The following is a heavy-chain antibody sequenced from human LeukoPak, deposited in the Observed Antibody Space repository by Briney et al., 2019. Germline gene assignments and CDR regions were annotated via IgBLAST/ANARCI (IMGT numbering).Heavy chain of an antibody. CDR2: IKQDGSEK. J-gene: IGHJ4*02. Sequence: PGGSLRLSCAASGFTFSSYWMSWVRQAPGKGLEWVANIKQDGSEKYYVDSVKGRFTISRDNAKNSLYLQMNSLRAEDTAVYYCARDSSGWYGTAGELDYWGQGTLVTVSS. CDR3: ARDSSGWYGTAGELDY. V-gene: IGHV3-7*01. CDR1: GFTFSSYW. D-gene: IGHD6-19*01.